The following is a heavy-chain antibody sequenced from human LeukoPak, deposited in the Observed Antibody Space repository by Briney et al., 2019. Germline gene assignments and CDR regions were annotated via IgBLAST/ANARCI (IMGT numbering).Heavy chain of an antibody. J-gene: IGHJ4*02. CDR1: GGSISRGDNY. V-gene: IGHV4-31*03. Sequence: ASQTLSLTCTVSGGSISRGDNYWSWIRQHPGKGLEWIGSIYYSGSTNYNPSLQGRVTISLDTSRNQFSLKLSSVTAADTAVYYCASGDNDPLFDYWGQGTLVTVSS. CDR3: ASGDNDPLFDY. CDR2: IYYSGST. D-gene: IGHD1-1*01.